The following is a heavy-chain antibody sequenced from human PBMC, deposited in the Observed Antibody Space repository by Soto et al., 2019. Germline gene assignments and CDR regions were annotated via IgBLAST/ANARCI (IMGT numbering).Heavy chain of an antibody. J-gene: IGHJ6*02. CDR3: ERDSWGENYYYAMDV. Sequence: AGGSLRISCGASGFTLSSYWVHWVRPNPGKGLVWVSRINSDGSSTSYADSVKGRFTISRDNAKNTLYLQMNSLRAEDTAVYYCERDSWGENYYYAMDVWGQGTTVTVSS. V-gene: IGHV3-74*01. CDR2: INSDGSST. CDR1: GFTLSSYW. D-gene: IGHD3-16*01.